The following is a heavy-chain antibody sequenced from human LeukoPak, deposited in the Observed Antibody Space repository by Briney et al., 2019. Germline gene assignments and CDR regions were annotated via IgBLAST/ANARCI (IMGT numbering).Heavy chain of an antibody. CDR1: GGSLSSGSYY. J-gene: IGHJ6*02. D-gene: IGHD6-13*01. Sequence: PSQTLSLTCTVSGGSLSSGSYYWSWIRQPAGKGLEWIGRIYTSGSTNYNPSLKSRVTISVDTSKNQFSLKLSSVTAADTAVYYRARGVMGSSWSHYYYYGMDVWGQGTTVTVSS. CDR2: IYTSGST. V-gene: IGHV4-61*02. CDR3: ARGVMGSSWSHYYYYGMDV.